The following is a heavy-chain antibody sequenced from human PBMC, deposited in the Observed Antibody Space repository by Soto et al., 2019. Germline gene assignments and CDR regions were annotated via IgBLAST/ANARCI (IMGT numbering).Heavy chain of an antibody. Sequence: QVQLMQSGAEVKKPGASVKVSCKASGDTFTDYYIHWVRQAPGQGLEWMGTVNPSGGHTTYAQHLLGRVTXGXXXSXXTLYMELTSLTSDDTAVYYCARGGHVVVVTAALDYWGQGTLVTVSS. V-gene: IGHV1-46*01. CDR1: GDTFTDYY. D-gene: IGHD2-21*02. CDR3: ARGGHVVVVTAALDY. J-gene: IGHJ4*02. CDR2: VNPSGGHT.